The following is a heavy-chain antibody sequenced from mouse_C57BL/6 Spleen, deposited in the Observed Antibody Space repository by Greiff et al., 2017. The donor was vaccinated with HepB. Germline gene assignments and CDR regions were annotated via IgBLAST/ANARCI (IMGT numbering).Heavy chain of an antibody. CDR3: ARMSITTVPGYFDV. D-gene: IGHD1-1*01. J-gene: IGHJ1*03. CDR1: GYTFTDYH. V-gene: IGHV1-26*01. Sequence: EVQLQQSGPELVKPGASVKISCKGSGYTFTDYHLNWVKQSHGKSLEWVGDINPKNGGTSYNQKCKGKATMTVDKSSSTAHMELRSLTSEDSAVYYWARMSITTVPGYFDVWGTGTTVTVSS. CDR2: INPKNGGT.